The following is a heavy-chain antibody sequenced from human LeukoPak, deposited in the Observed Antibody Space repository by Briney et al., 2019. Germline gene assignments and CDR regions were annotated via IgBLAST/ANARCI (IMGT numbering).Heavy chain of an antibody. J-gene: IGHJ3*02. CDR3: AREGALTVTKDAFDI. D-gene: IGHD4-17*01. CDR2: ITSSGSSI. CDR1: GFTVSSNY. V-gene: IGHV3-11*04. Sequence: GGSLRLSCAASGFTVSSNYMSWVRQAPGKGLEWVSYITSSGSSIYYADSVKGRLTISRDDAKNSLYLQMNSLRAEDTAVYYCAREGALTVTKDAFDIWGQGTMVTVSS.